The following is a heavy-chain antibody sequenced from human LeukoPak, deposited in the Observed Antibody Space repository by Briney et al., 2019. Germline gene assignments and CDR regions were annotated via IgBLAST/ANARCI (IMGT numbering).Heavy chain of an antibody. J-gene: IGHJ4*02. CDR3: AKDTSDSSGYLYYFDN. Sequence: PGGSLRLSCAASGFTFSAYAMSWVRQAPGRGLEWVSAIGGRGDNTYHADSVKGRFTVSRDNSKNTLYLKLNSVRADDTVVYYCAKDTSDSSGYLYYFDNWGQGTLVTVSS. V-gene: IGHV3-23*01. CDR2: IGGRGDNT. CDR1: GFTFSAYA. D-gene: IGHD3-22*01.